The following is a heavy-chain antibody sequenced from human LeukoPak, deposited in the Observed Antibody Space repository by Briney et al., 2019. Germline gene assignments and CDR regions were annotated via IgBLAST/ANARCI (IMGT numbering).Heavy chain of an antibody. CDR1: GFTFSSYS. D-gene: IGHD4-23*01. J-gene: IGHJ4*02. CDR3: ARAFFSGNSDFGY. V-gene: IGHV3-21*01. CDR2: ISSSSSYI. Sequence: GGSLRLSCAASGFTFSSYSMNRVRQAPGKGLEWVSSISSSSSYIYYADSVKGRFTISRDNAKNSLYLQMNSLRAEDTGTYYCARAFFSGNSDFGYWGQGTLVTVSS.